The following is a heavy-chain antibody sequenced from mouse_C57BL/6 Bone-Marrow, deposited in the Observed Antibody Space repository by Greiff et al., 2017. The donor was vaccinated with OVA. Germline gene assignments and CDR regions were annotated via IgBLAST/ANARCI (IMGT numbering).Heavy chain of an antibody. CDR3: ARRDFDV. CDR1: GFTFSSYG. Sequence: EVKLVESGGDLVKPGGSLKLSCAASGFTFSSYGMSWVRQTPDKRLEWVATISSGGSYTYYPDSVKGRFTISRDNAKNTLYLQMSSLKSEDTAMYYCARRDFDVWGTGTTVTVSS. J-gene: IGHJ1*03. CDR2: ISSGGSYT. V-gene: IGHV5-6*02.